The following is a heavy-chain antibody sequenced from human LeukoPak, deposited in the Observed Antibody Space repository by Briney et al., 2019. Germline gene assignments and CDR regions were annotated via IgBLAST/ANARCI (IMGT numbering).Heavy chain of an antibody. CDR1: GFTFSSYS. J-gene: IGHJ4*02. D-gene: IGHD1-26*01. V-gene: IGHV4-39*07. Sequence: RTGGSLRLSCAASGFTFSSYSMNWVRQAPGKGLEWIGSIYYSGSTYYNPSLKSRVTISVDTSKNQFSLKLSSVTAADTAVYYCARDGVGATDYWGQGTLVTVSS. CDR3: ARDGVGATDY. CDR2: IYYSGST.